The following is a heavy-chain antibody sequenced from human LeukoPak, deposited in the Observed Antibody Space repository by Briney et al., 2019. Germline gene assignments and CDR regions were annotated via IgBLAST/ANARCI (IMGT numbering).Heavy chain of an antibody. CDR3: ARGWDYDSGGRPTAYVC. J-gene: IGHJ4*02. CDR1: GGTFSNYA. CDR2: IIPIFGTA. Sequence: SVTVSCKASGGTFSNYAINWVRQAPGQGLEWMGGIIPIFGTANYAQKFQGRVTITADESTSTVYMELNSLKSEDTAVYYCARGWDYDSGGRPTAYVCWGQGTLVTVSS. V-gene: IGHV1-69*01. D-gene: IGHD3-22*01.